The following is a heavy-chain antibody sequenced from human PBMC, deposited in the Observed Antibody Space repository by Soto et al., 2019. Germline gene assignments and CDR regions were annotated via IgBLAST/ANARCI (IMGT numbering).Heavy chain of an antibody. CDR3: AKTMGDCSGGSCYGAYSMDV. CDR2: VSASGGST. J-gene: IGHJ6*02. CDR1: GFSFNTYA. D-gene: IGHD2-15*01. Sequence: EVQLLESGGGLVQPGGSLRLSCAASGFSFNTYAMSWVRQARGKGPEWVSTVSASGGSTYSADSVKGRVTISRDNSKNTVHLQMNSLRAEDTAVYYCAKTMGDCSGGSCYGAYSMDVWGQGSTVTVSS. V-gene: IGHV3-23*01.